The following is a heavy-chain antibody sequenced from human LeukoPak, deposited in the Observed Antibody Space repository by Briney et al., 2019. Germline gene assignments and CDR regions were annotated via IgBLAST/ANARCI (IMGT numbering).Heavy chain of an antibody. CDR3: ARDRISVGPDY. D-gene: IGHD1-14*01. J-gene: IGHJ4*02. CDR2: IYYSGNT. CDR1: GGSISSGDYY. V-gene: IGHV4-30-4*01. Sequence: SQTLSLTCTVSGGSISSGDYYWSWIRQPPGKGLEWIGYIYYSGNTYYNPSLKSRVTISVDTSKNQFSLKLSSVTAAGTAVYYCARDRISVGPDYWGQGTLVTVSS.